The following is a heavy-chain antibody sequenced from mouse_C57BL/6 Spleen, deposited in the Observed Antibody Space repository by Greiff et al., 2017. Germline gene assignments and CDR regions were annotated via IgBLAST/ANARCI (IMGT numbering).Heavy chain of an antibody. Sequence: VQLQQPGAELVKPGASVKMSCKASGYTFTSYWITWVKQRPGQGLEWIGDIYPGSGSTNYNEKFKSKATLTVDTSSSTAYMQLSSLTSEDSAVYYCARIDGYYPYAMDYWGQGTSVTVSS. CDR2: IYPGSGST. CDR3: ARIDGYYPYAMDY. D-gene: IGHD2-3*01. CDR1: GYTFTSYW. J-gene: IGHJ4*01. V-gene: IGHV1-55*01.